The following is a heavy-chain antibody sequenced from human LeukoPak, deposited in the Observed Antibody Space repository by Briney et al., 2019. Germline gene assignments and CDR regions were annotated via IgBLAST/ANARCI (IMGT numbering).Heavy chain of an antibody. D-gene: IGHD6-13*01. J-gene: IGHJ4*02. V-gene: IGHV4-34*01. CDR2: INHSGST. CDR1: GGSFSGYY. Sequence: SETLSLTCAVYGGSFSGYYWSWIRQPPGKGLEWIGEINHSGSTNYNPSLKSRVTISVDTSKNQFSLKLSSVTAADSAVYYCTRGQGVAAAQFDYWGQGTLVTVSS. CDR3: TRGQGVAAAQFDY.